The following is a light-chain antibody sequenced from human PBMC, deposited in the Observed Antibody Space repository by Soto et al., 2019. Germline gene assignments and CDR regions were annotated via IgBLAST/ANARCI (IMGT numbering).Light chain of an antibody. CDR2: DAS. J-gene: IGKJ1*01. CDR1: QSISSW. V-gene: IGKV1-5*01. Sequence: DIQMTQSPSTPSASVGDRVPISCRASQSISSWLAWYQQKPGKAPNLLIYDASSLQSGVPSRFSGIGSGTEFTLTISSLQPDDFATYYCQQYNSHWTFGQGTKVDIK. CDR3: QQYNSHWT.